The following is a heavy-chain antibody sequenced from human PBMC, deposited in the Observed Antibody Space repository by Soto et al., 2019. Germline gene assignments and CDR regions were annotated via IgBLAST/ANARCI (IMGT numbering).Heavy chain of an antibody. J-gene: IGHJ4*02. CDR1: GYSISSGYY. CDR3: AAVMTTASFDY. CDR2: IYHSGST. Sequence: LSLTCAVSGYSISSGYYWGWIRQPPGKGLEWIGSIYHSGSTYYNPSLKSRVTISVDTSKNQFSLKLSSVTAADTAVYYCAAVMTTASFDYWGQGTLVTVSS. D-gene: IGHD4-17*01. V-gene: IGHV4-38-2*01.